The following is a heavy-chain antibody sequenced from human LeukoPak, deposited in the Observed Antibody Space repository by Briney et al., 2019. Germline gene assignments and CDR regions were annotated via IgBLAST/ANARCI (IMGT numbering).Heavy chain of an antibody. CDR3: ATSVASAGYAY. J-gene: IGHJ4*02. Sequence: GGSLRLSCAASGFTFISYTMHWVRQAPGTGLEWVSSISSSSNYIYYADSVKGRFTISRDNAKNSLYLQMNSLGAEDTAVYYRATSVASAGYAYWGQGTLVTVSS. V-gene: IGHV3-21*01. CDR1: GFTFISYT. D-gene: IGHD6-13*01. CDR2: ISSSSNYI.